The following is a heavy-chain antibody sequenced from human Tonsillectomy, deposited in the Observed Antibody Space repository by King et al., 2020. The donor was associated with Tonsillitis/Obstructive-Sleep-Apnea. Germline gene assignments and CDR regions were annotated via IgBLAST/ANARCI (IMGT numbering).Heavy chain of an antibody. D-gene: IGHD1-14*01. Sequence: VQLVESGAEVKKPGSSVKVSCKASGGTFSSYAVSWVRQAPGQGLEWMGGIIPIFGTANYAQKFQGRVTITADESTSTAYMELSSLRSEDTAVYYCASDPQTGVTEPRFDYWGQGTLVTVSS. J-gene: IGHJ4*02. CDR2: IIPIFGTA. V-gene: IGHV1-69*01. CDR3: ASDPQTGVTEPRFDY. CDR1: GGTFSSYA.